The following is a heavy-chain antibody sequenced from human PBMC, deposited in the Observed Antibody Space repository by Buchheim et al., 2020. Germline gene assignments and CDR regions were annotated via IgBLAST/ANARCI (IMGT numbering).Heavy chain of an antibody. CDR2: IRSKAYGGTT. Sequence: EVQLVESGGGLVQPGRSLRLSCTASGFTFGDYAMSWVRQAPGKGLEWVGFIRSKAYGGTTEYAASVKGRFTISRDDSKSIAYLQMNSLKTEDTAVYYCTRAYRGLDYYYGMDVWGQGTT. D-gene: IGHD5-12*01. CDR3: TRAYRGLDYYYGMDV. J-gene: IGHJ6*02. CDR1: GFTFGDYA. V-gene: IGHV3-49*04.